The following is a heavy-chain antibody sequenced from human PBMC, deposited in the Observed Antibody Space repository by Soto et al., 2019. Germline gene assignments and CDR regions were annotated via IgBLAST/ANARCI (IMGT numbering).Heavy chain of an antibody. CDR1: GGSISSSSYY. V-gene: IGHV4-39*07. CDR2: IYYSGST. CDR3: ARALGGSGSYSDAFDI. Sequence: PSETLSLTCTVSGGSISSSSYYWGWIRQPPGKGLEWIGSIYYSGSTYYNPSLKSRVTISVDTSKNQFSLKLSSVTAADTAVYYCARALGGSGSYSDAFDIWGQGTMVTVSS. D-gene: IGHD3-10*01. J-gene: IGHJ3*02.